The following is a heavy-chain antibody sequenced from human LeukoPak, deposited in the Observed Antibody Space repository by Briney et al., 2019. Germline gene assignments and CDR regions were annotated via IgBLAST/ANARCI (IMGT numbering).Heavy chain of an antibody. J-gene: IGHJ4*02. CDR1: GYTLTSYG. CDR3: ARTSIYGDTFDY. Sequence: ASVKVSCKASGYTLTSYGISWVRQAPGQGLEWMGWISAYNGNTNYAQKLQGRVTMTTDTSTSTAYMELRSLRSDDTAVYYCARTSIYGDTFDYWGQGTLVTVSS. D-gene: IGHD4-17*01. CDR2: ISAYNGNT. V-gene: IGHV1-18*01.